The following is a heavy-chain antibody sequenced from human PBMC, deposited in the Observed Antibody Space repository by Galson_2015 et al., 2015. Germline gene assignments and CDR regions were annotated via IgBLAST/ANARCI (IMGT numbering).Heavy chain of an antibody. Sequence: SLRLSCAASEFTFSSYYMSWVRQAPGKGLEWVSSISRTTTDKYYADSVKGRFTISRDNAENSLFLQMNSLGAEDTAVYYCARQILVCDCGGGYCPTFCAYGGRGTRVTVP. CDR3: ARQILVCDCGGGYCPTFCAY. J-gene: IGHJ4*02. D-gene: IGHD3-3*01. CDR2: ISRTTTDK. V-gene: IGHV3-21*01. CDR1: EFTFSSYY.